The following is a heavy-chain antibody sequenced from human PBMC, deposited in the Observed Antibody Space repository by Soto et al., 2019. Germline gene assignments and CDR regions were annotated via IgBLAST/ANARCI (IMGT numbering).Heavy chain of an antibody. CDR1: GFTFSTYA. CDR3: VKGYWKGDV. Sequence: EVQLLESGGGLVQPGGSLRLSCAASGFTFSTYAMNWVRQAPGNGLEWVSAISGSGGSRHYADSVKGRSTISRDNSKNTLYLQMNSLRDEDTAVYHCVKGYWKGDVWGPGTTVTVSS. D-gene: IGHD1-1*01. J-gene: IGHJ6*02. V-gene: IGHV3-23*01. CDR2: ISGSGGSR.